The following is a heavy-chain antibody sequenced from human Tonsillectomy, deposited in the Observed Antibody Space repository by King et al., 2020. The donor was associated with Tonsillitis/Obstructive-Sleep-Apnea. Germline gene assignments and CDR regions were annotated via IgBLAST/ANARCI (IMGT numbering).Heavy chain of an antibody. V-gene: IGHV3-13*04. J-gene: IGHJ4*02. CDR2: IGTAGCT. Sequence: VQLVQSGGGLVQPGESLRLSCAASGFTFSSYDMHWVRHATGKGLEWVSGIGTAGCTYYPGSVKGRFTISRENTQNSLYLHMNSLRAGDTAVYYCARGSGFRRGYYDGSGYFDSWGQGTLVTVSS. CDR1: GFTFSSYD. D-gene: IGHD3-22*01. CDR3: ARGSGFRRGYYDGSGYFDS.